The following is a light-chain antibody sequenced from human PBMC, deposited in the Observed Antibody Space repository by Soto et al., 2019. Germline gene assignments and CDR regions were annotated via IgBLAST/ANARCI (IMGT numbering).Light chain of an antibody. CDR3: ISYTDSSTLV. CDR1: SSDVGGYNY. CDR2: DVN. J-gene: IGLJ1*01. V-gene: IGLV2-14*01. Sequence: QSVLTQPASVSGSPGQSITISCTGTSSDVGGYNYVSWYQQHPGKAPKLMIYDVNFRPSGVSNRFSGSKSGNTASLTISGLQAEDEADYYCISYTDSSTLVFGTGTKVTVL.